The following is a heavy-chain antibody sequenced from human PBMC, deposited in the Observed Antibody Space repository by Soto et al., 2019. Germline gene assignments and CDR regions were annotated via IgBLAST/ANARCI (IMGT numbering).Heavy chain of an antibody. CDR2: ISGSGGRK. J-gene: IGHJ4*02. Sequence: EVQLLESGGGLVQPGGSLRLSCGASGFTFNSYAMTWVRQAPGKGLEWDTAISGSGGRKYYADSVKGRFTIPRDQSKNTLHLQMNSLRAEDTAVYYCAKDRHYGSGTYSDSYLDYWGQGTLVTVSS. D-gene: IGHD3-10*01. CDR1: GFTFNSYA. CDR3: AKDRHYGSGTYSDSYLDY. V-gene: IGHV3-23*01.